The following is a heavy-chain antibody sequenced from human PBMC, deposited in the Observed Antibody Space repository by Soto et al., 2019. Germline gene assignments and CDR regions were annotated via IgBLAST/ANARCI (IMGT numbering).Heavy chain of an antibody. V-gene: IGHV4-31*11. D-gene: IGHD2-21*02. CDR3: ARGVGTAWPHDS. CDR2: TYHSGST. Sequence: QLQESGPGLVKPSQTLSLTCAVSGGSISSGDYYWNWIRQHPGKGLEWIGYTYHSGSTSYNPSRKSRITISVDKSKSQFSLKLTSVTAADTAVYYCARGVGTAWPHDSWGQGALVTVSS. CDR1: GGSISSGDYY. J-gene: IGHJ4*02.